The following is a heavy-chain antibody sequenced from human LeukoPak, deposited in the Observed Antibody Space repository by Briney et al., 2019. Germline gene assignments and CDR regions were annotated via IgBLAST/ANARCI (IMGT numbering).Heavy chain of an antibody. Sequence: AGGSLRLSCAASGFTFSSYWMHWVRQAPGKGLEWVANIKQDGSEKYYVDSVKGRFTISRDNAKNSLYLQMNSLRAEDTAVYYCARDREYMSGSYIDYWGQGTLVTVSS. V-gene: IGHV3-7*01. D-gene: IGHD1-26*01. CDR2: IKQDGSEK. CDR3: ARDREYMSGSYIDY. CDR1: GFTFSSYW. J-gene: IGHJ4*02.